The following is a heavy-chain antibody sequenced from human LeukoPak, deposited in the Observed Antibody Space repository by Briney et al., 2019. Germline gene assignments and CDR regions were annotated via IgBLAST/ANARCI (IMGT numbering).Heavy chain of an antibody. V-gene: IGHV3-74*01. J-gene: IGHJ4*02. CDR1: GFTFSSYW. CDR2: TNNDGSII. Sequence: PGGSLRLSCAASGFTFSSYWMYWVRQAPGKGLVWVSRTNNDGSIINYADSVKGRFTISRDNAENTLYLQMNSLRAEDTAVYYCARDRGYTILDYWGQGTLATVSS. CDR3: ARDRGYTILDY. D-gene: IGHD2-2*02.